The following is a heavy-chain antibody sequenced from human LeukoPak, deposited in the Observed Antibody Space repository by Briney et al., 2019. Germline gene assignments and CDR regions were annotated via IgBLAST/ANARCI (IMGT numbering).Heavy chain of an antibody. V-gene: IGHV1-8*02. J-gene: IGHJ4*02. D-gene: IGHD6-13*01. CDR1: GYTFISYG. CDR2: MNPNSGNT. CDR3: ARGSLRIAAAVY. Sequence: ASVKVSCKASGYTFISYGINWVRQATGQGLEWMGWMNPNSGNTGYAQKFQGRVTMTRNTSISTAYMELSSLRSEDTAVYYCARGSLRIAAAVYWGQGTLVTVSS.